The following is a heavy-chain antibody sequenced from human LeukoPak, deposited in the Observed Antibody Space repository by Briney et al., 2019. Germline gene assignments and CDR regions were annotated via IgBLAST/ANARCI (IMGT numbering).Heavy chain of an antibody. CDR2: IYYSGST. CDR3: ARVGWYGGLTEFDY. D-gene: IGHD3-10*01. V-gene: IGHV4-61*01. CDR1: GGSVSSGSYY. J-gene: IGHJ4*02. Sequence: SETLSLTCTVSGGSVSSGSYYWSWIRQPPGKGLEWIGYIYYSGSTSYNPSLKSRVTISGDTSKNQFSLKLSSVTAADTAVYYCARVGWYGGLTEFDYWGQGTLVTVSS.